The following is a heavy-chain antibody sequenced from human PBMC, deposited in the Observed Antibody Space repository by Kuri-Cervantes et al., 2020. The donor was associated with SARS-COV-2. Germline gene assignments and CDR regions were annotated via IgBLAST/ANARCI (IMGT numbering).Heavy chain of an antibody. D-gene: IGHD6-13*01. V-gene: IGHV4-38-2*02. J-gene: IGHJ4*02. CDR1: GYSISSGYY. CDR2: IYHSGST. CDR3: ARRAAAAGINY. Sequence: SETLSLTCTVSGYSISSGYYWGWIWQPPGKGLEWIGSIYHSGSTYYNPSLKSRVTISVDTSKNQFSLKLSSVTAADTAVYYCARRAAAAGINYWGQGTLVTVSS.